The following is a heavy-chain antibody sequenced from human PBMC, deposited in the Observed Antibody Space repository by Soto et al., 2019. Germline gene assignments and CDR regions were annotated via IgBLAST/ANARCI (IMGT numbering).Heavy chain of an antibody. V-gene: IGHV3-23*01. J-gene: IGHJ4*02. CDR2: ISGSGGST. CDR1: GFTFSSYA. Sequence: PGGSLRLSCAASGFTFSSYAMSWVLQAPGKGLEWVSAISGSGGSTYYADSVKGRFTISRDNPKNTLYLQMNSLRAEDTAVYYCAKDAVLPAVAPYYFDYWGQGTLVTVSS. D-gene: IGHD3-10*01. CDR3: AKDAVLPAVAPYYFDY.